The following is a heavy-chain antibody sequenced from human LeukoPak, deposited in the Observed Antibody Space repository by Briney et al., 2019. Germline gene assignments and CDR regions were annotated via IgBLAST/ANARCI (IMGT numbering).Heavy chain of an antibody. J-gene: IGHJ4*02. CDR3: ANDYRSGSFHDF. D-gene: IGHD3-10*01. CDR2: ISRRDDYT. Sequence: GGSLRLSCAASGFAFSSYAMSWVRQPPGKGLEWVSVISRRDDYTFYADSVKGRFTVSRDNSKNTLYLQMNTLRADDTAVYYCANDYRSGSFHDFWGQGTLVSVSS. CDR1: GFAFSSYA. V-gene: IGHV3-23*01.